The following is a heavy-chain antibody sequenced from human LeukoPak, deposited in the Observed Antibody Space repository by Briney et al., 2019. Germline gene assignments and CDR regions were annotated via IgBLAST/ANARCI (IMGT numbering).Heavy chain of an antibody. CDR3: ARDYYYDSSGYWDYYFDY. CDR1: GLTFSRFG. J-gene: IGHJ4*02. Sequence: GGSLRLSCAASGLTFSRFGMHWVRQAPGKGLEWVAVIWYDGSNKYYADSVKGRFTISRDNSKNTLYLEMNSLRAEDTAVYYCARDYYYDSSGYWDYYFDYWGQGTLVSVSS. D-gene: IGHD3-22*01. V-gene: IGHV3-33*01. CDR2: IWYDGSNK.